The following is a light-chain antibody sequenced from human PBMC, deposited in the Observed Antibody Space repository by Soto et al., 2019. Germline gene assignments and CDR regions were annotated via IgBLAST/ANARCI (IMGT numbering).Light chain of an antibody. CDR3: QQRSNWPRLT. CDR1: QSVSSY. J-gene: IGKJ4*01. Sequence: EIVLTQSPATLSLSPGERATLSCRASQSVSSYLAWYQQKPCQAPRLLIYDASNTATGIPARLSGCGSVTDFTLAISSLEPEAVAVYYCQQRSNWPRLTFGRGTKVEIK. V-gene: IGKV3-11*01. CDR2: DAS.